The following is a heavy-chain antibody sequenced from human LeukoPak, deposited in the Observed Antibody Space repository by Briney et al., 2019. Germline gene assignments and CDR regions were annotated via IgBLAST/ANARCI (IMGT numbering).Heavy chain of an antibody. CDR3: ARMTMVTTYFDY. D-gene: IGHD4-17*01. CDR1: GGSISSSSYY. Sequence: SETLSLTRTVSGGSISSSSYYWGWIRQPPGKGLEWIGSIYYSGNTYYNPSLKSRVTISVDTSKNQFSLKLSSVTAADTAVYYCARMTMVTTYFDYWGQGTLVTVSS. J-gene: IGHJ4*02. V-gene: IGHV4-39*01. CDR2: IYYSGNT.